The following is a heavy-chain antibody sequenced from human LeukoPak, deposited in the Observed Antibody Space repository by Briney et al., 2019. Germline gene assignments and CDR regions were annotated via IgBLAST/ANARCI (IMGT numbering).Heavy chain of an antibody. V-gene: IGHV3-23*01. J-gene: IGHJ4*02. Sequence: GGSVRLXCAASGFTFSSYAMSWVRQGPGKGLEWVSAICGSGFTYYADSVKGRFTISRDNSKNTLYLQMNSLRAEDTAVYYCARGLYSSSPWGQGTLVTVSS. D-gene: IGHD6-6*01. CDR1: GFTFSSYA. CDR3: ARGLYSSSP. CDR2: ICGSGFT.